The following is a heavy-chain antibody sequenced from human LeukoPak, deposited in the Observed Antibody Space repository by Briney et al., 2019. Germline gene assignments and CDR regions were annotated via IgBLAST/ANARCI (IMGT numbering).Heavy chain of an antibody. CDR1: GFTFSSYW. J-gene: IGHJ4*02. CDR3: ARIGDADYDFWSGYLGKGGFDY. D-gene: IGHD3-3*01. Sequence: GGSLRLSCAASGFTFSSYWMSWVRQAPGKGLEWVANIMQDGSEKYYVDSVKGRFTISRDNAKNSLYLQMNSLRAEDTAVYYCARIGDADYDFWSGYLGKGGFDYWGQGTLVTVSS. V-gene: IGHV3-7*01. CDR2: IMQDGSEK.